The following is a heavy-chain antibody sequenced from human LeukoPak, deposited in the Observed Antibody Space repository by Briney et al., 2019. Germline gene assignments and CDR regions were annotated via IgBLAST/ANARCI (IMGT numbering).Heavy chain of an antibody. V-gene: IGHV1-46*01. Sequence: ASVKVSCKASGYTFTSYYMHWVRQAPGQGLEWMGIINPSGGSTSYAQKFQGRVTMTRDMSTSTVYMELSSLRSEDTAVYYCARSHPGDYYGSGSYGGYYYYMDVWGKGTTVTVSS. J-gene: IGHJ6*03. CDR3: ARSHPGDYYGSGSYGGYYYYMDV. CDR2: INPSGGST. CDR1: GYTFTSYY. D-gene: IGHD3-10*01.